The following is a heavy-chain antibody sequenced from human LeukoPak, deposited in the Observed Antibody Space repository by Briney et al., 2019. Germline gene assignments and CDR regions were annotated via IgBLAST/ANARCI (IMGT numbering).Heavy chain of an antibody. D-gene: IGHD1-14*01. V-gene: IGHV3-30*02. CDR3: ARELGGMTLPPVLGH. J-gene: IGHJ4*02. CDR1: GFTFSSFG. Sequence: GGSLRLSCAASGFTFSSFGLNWVRQAPGKGLEWIAFIRSDGLNEYYADSVEGRFTISRDNSKNILYLQMSSLTPEDTAVFYCARELGGMTLPPVLGHWGQGTLVTVSS. CDR2: IRSDGLNE.